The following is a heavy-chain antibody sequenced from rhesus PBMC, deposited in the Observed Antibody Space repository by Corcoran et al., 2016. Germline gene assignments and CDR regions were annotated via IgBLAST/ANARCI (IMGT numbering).Heavy chain of an antibody. CDR1: GGSISGYY. CDR2: IDGKIAGT. J-gene: IGHJ4*01. D-gene: IGHD5-42*01. Sequence: QLQLQESGPGLVKPSETLSLTCAVSGGSISGYYWSWIRQPPGKGLEWIGNIDGKIAGTNYNPSLKIRVTISKDTSKNQFSLKLSSVTAADTAVYYCARRGYSGYSYFFDYWVQGVLVTVSS. CDR3: ARRGYSGYSYFFDY. V-gene: IGHV4-81*01.